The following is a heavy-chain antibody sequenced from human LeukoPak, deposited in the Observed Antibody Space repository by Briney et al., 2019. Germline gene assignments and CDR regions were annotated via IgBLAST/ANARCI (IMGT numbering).Heavy chain of an antibody. D-gene: IGHD3-3*01. Sequence: GGSLRLSCAASEFTFSSHSMNWVRQAPGKRLESVSSISSPSSNIYYADSVKGRFTVSRDNAKNSLYLQMNSLRAEDTAVYYCARVGYYDFWSGSNYFDYWGQGTLVTVSS. CDR3: ARVGYYDFWSGSNYFDY. J-gene: IGHJ4*02. CDR1: EFTFSSHS. V-gene: IGHV3-21*01. CDR2: ISSPSSNI.